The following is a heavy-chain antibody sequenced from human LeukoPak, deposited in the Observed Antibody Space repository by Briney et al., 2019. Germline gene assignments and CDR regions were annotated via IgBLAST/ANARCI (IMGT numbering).Heavy chain of an antibody. V-gene: IGHV4-59*12. D-gene: IGHD3-16*02. CDR1: GGSISSYY. CDR2: IYYSGST. Sequence: PSETLSLTCTVSGGSISSYYWSWIRQPPGKGLEWIGYIYYSGSTNYNPSLKSRVTISVDTSKNQFSLKLSSVTAADTAVYYCAKDPITFGGVIVNGAFDIWGQGTMVTVSS. CDR3: AKDPITFGGVIVNGAFDI. J-gene: IGHJ3*02.